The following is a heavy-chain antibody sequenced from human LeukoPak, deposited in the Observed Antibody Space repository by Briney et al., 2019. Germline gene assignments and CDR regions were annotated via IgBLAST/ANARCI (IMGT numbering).Heavy chain of an antibody. CDR3: ARGVVGATTGWYFDL. J-gene: IGHJ2*01. CDR1: GFPFRNYG. D-gene: IGHD1-26*01. CDR2: IWSDESNK. V-gene: IGHV3-33*01. Sequence: GSLRLSCAASGFPFRNYGMHLGRQAPGKGLGGVAVIWSDESNKYYADSVKGRFTISRDNFKNTLYLHMNRLRAEDTTVYYCARGVVGATTGWYFDLWGRGTLVTVSS.